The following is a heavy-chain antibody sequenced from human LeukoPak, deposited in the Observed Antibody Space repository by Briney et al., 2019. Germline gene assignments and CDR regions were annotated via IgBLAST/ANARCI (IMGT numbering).Heavy chain of an antibody. CDR3: AKAASYSGYDRFDY. J-gene: IGHJ4*02. CDR1: GFTFRNFA. D-gene: IGHD5-12*01. CDR2: ISWDGGST. V-gene: IGHV3-43D*03. Sequence: GRSLRLSCAASGFTFRNFAMHWVRQAPGKGLEWVSLISWDGGSTYYADSVKGRFTISRDNSKNSLYLQMNSLRAEDTALYYCAKAASYSGYDRFDYWGQGTLVTVSS.